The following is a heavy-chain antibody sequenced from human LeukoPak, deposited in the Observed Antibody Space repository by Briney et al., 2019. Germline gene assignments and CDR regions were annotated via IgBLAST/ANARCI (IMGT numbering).Heavy chain of an antibody. CDR3: ARVGGYYVGYDY. J-gene: IGHJ4*02. V-gene: IGHV1-8*01. D-gene: IGHD3-3*01. Sequence: ASVKVSCKASGYTFTSYDINWVRQAPGQGLEWMGWMNPNSGNTGYAQKFQGRVTMTRYTSISTAYMELSSLRSEDTAVYYCARVGGYYVGYDYWGQGTLVTVSS. CDR1: GYTFTSYD. CDR2: MNPNSGNT.